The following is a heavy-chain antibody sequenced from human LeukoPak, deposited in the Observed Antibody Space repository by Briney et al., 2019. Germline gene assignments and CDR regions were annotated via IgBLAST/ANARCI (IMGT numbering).Heavy chain of an antibody. CDR2: IQYDGSSK. CDR3: ARTRDLGDFDY. CDR1: GFTFSGYG. Sequence: GGSLRLSCAASGFTFSGYGMHWVRQAPGKGLQWVAFIQYDGSSKYYADSVKGRFTISRDNSKNTLYLQMSSLRAEDTAVYYCARTRDLGDFDYWGQGTLVTVSS. J-gene: IGHJ4*02. D-gene: IGHD3-16*01. V-gene: IGHV3-30*02.